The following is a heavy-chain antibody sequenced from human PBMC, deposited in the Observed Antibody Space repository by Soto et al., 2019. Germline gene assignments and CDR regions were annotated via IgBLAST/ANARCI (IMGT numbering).Heavy chain of an antibody. J-gene: IGHJ4*02. CDR1: GGSISSYY. Sequence: PSETLSLTCTVSGGSISSYYWSWIRQPPGKGLEWIGYIYYSGSTNYNPSLKSRVTISVDTSKNQFSLKLSSVTAADTAVYYCAREDCSGGSCYLGPQPYFDYWGQGTLVTVSS. CDR2: IYYSGST. D-gene: IGHD2-15*01. CDR3: AREDCSGGSCYLGPQPYFDY. V-gene: IGHV4-59*01.